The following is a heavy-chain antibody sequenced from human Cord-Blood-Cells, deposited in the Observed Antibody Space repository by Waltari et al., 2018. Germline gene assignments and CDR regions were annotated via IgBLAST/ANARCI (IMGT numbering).Heavy chain of an antibody. CDR1: GLTFRSYA. J-gene: IGHJ4*02. Sequence: EVQLLESGGGLVQPGGSLRLSWAASGLTFRSYAMSWVCQAPGKGLEWVSAISGSGGSTYYADSVKGRFTISRDNSKNTLYLQMNSLRAEDTAVYYCAKDPSYYGDYFDYWGQGTLVTVSS. CDR3: AKDPSYYGDYFDY. CDR2: ISGSGGST. D-gene: IGHD4-17*01. V-gene: IGHV3-23*01.